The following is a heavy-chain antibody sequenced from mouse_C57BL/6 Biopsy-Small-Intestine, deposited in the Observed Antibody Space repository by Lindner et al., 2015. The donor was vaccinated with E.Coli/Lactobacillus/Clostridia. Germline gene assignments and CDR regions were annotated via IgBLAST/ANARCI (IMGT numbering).Heavy chain of an antibody. CDR3: ARPHNEIVNRLDP. D-gene: IGHD6-1*01. Sequence: SVKVSCKASGYTFTTYDITWVRQAPGQGLEWMGWISTYNGNTDYAQNLQGRVTMTTDTSTSTAYMELRSLRSDDTAVYYCARPHNEIVNRLDPWGQGTLVIVSS. CDR1: GYTFTTYD. CDR2: ISTYNGNT. J-gene: IGHJ4*01. V-gene: IGHV1-20*01.